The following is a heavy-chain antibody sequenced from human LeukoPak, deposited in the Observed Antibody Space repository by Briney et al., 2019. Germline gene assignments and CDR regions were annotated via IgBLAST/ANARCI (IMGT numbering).Heavy chain of an antibody. D-gene: IGHD1-26*01. CDR3: AKNVLGSGSYSWYFDL. CDR1: GFTFSNFA. V-gene: IGHV3-23*01. J-gene: IGHJ2*01. CDR2: ISGSGGST. Sequence: GGSLRLSCAASGFTFSNFAMNWVRQAPGKGLEWVSTISGSGGSTYYADSVKGRCTISRDNSKSTLYLQMNNLRVEDTAVYYCAKNVLGSGSYSWYFDLWGRGTLVTVSS.